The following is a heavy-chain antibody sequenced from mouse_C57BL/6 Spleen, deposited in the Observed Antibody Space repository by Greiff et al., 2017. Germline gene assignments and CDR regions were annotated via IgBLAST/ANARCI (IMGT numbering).Heavy chain of an antibody. D-gene: IGHD3-2*02. Sequence: VKLVESGPGLVAPSQRLSITCTVSGFSLTSYGVSWVRQPPGKGLEWLGVIWGDGSTHYHSALISRLSISKDNSKSQVFLQLNSLQTYDTATYYCAKDSSGYLAYWGPAPSVTVSS. J-gene: IGHJ4*01. CDR1: GFSLTSYG. V-gene: IGHV2-3*01. CDR3: AKDSSGYLAY. CDR2: IWGDGST.